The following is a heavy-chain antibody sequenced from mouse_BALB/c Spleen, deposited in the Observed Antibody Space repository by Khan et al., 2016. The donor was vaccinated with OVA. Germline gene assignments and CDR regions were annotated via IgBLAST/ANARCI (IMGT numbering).Heavy chain of an antibody. V-gene: IGHV5-17*02. CDR3: ATSYFYGYYFDY. J-gene: IGHJ2*01. Sequence: EVELVESGAGLVQPGRSQKLSCAASGFTFNSYGMHWVRQPLEKGLVWFAYISGYSHTIYYADTVKGRFTISRDNPKNTLFLQMTTLMSEDTAMYYCATSYFYGYYFDYWGPGTTLTVS. CDR1: GFTFNSYG. D-gene: IGHD1-1*01. CDR2: ISGYSHTI.